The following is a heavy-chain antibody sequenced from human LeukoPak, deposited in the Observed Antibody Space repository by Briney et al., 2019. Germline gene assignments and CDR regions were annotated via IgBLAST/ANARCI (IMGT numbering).Heavy chain of an antibody. D-gene: IGHD3-22*01. CDR3: AREPQGDSSGYDAFDV. CDR2: ISGSGGST. V-gene: IGHV3-23*01. CDR1: GFTFSSYA. Sequence: PGGSLRLSCAASGFTFSSYAMNWVRQAPGKGLEWVSTISGSGGSTYYADSVKGRFTLSRDSSKNTLFLQMNSLRAEDTAVYYCAREPQGDSSGYDAFDVWGQGTLVTVSS. J-gene: IGHJ3*01.